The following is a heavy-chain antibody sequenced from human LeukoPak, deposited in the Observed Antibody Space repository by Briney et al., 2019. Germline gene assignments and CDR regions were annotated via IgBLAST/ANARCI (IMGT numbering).Heavy chain of an antibody. CDR1: GFTFDDYA. V-gene: IGHV3-43D*03. D-gene: IGHD6-13*01. Sequence: GGSLRLSCAASGFTFDDYAMHWVRQAPGKGLEWVSLISWDGGSTYYADSVKGRFTISRDNSKNSLYLQMNSLRAEDTALYYCAKDSSSASFTYFDYWGQGTLVTVSS. J-gene: IGHJ4*02. CDR3: AKDSSSASFTYFDY. CDR2: ISWDGGST.